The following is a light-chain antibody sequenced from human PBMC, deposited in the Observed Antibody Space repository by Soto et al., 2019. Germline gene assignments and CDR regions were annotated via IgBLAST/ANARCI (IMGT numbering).Light chain of an antibody. Sequence: QSVLTQPPSASGSPGQSVTISCTGTSSDVGGYNYVSWYQQHPGKAPKLLIYEVIKRPSGVPDRFSASRSGNTASLTVSGLQAEDEADYYCSSYAGSNTPYVFGTGTKLPS. CDR1: SSDVGGYNY. V-gene: IGLV2-8*01. CDR2: EVI. J-gene: IGLJ1*01. CDR3: SSYAGSNTPYV.